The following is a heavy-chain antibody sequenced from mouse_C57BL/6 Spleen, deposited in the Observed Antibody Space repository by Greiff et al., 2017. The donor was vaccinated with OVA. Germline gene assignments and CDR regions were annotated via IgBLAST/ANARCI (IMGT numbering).Heavy chain of an antibody. CDR1: GFTFNTYA. D-gene: IGHD2-4*01. V-gene: IGHV10-3*01. CDR2: IRSKSSNYAT. CDR3: VRDRNYDYPCAY. J-gene: IGHJ3*01. Sequence: EVMLVESGGGLVQPKGSLKLSCAASGFTFNTYAMHWVRQAPGKGLEWVARIRSKSSNYATYYADSVKDRFTISRDDSQSMLYLQMNNRKTEDTAMYYCVRDRNYDYPCAYWGQGTLVTVSA.